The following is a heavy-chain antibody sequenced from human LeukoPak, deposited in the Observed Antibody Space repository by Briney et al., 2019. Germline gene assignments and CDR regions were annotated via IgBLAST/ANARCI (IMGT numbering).Heavy chain of an antibody. Sequence: GASVKVSCKASGYTFTSYGISWVRQAPGQGLEWMGWISAYNGNTNYAQKLQGRVTMTTDTSTSTAYMELRSLRSDDTAVYYCARVRKGIAVAGDWFDPWGQGTLVTVSS. D-gene: IGHD6-19*01. V-gene: IGHV1-18*01. CDR2: ISAYNGNT. J-gene: IGHJ5*02. CDR3: ARVRKGIAVAGDWFDP. CDR1: GYTFTSYG.